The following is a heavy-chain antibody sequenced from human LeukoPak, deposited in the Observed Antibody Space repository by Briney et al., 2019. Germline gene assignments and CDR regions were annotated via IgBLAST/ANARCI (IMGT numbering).Heavy chain of an antibody. D-gene: IGHD2-15*01. Sequence: PGGSLRLSXAASGLTFSNYAMNWVRQAPGKGLEWVPAISGSGGNSYYADSVNGRFTISRDNSKNTLYLQMNSLRADDTAVYYCAKALGGCSGGTCRAFDYWGQGTLVTVSS. V-gene: IGHV3-23*01. CDR3: AKALGGCSGGTCRAFDY. CDR2: ISGSGGNS. J-gene: IGHJ4*02. CDR1: GLTFSNYA.